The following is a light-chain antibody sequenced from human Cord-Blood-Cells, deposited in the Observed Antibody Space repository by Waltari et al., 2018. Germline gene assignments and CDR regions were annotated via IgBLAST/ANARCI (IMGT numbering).Light chain of an antibody. Sequence: EIVLTQSQATLSLSPGERATLSCRASQSVSSYLAWYQQKPGQAPRLLIYDASNRATGIPARFSGSGSVTDFTLTISSLEPEDFAVYYCQQRSNWLTFGGGTKVEIK. CDR2: DAS. J-gene: IGKJ4*01. CDR1: QSVSSY. V-gene: IGKV3-11*01. CDR3: QQRSNWLT.